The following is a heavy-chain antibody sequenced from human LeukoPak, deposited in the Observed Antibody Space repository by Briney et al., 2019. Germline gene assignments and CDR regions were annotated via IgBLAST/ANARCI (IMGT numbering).Heavy chain of an antibody. D-gene: IGHD3-16*02. CDR3: ARDKRLRLGELSPFPSVYFDY. Sequence: PGGSLRLSCAASGFTFSNYWMHWVRQAPGKGLVWVSRINSDGSSTSYADSVKGRFTISRDNAKNTLYLQMNSLRAEDTAVYYCARDKRLRLGELSPFPSVYFDYWGQGTLVTVSS. V-gene: IGHV3-74*01. CDR1: GFTFSNYW. CDR2: INSDGSST. J-gene: IGHJ4*02.